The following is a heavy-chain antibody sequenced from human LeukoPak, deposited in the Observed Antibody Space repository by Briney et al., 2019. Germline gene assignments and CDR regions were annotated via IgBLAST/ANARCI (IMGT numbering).Heavy chain of an antibody. D-gene: IGHD3-3*01. CDR3: ARPLDFWSGFLDY. CDR1: GFTFSSYA. V-gene: IGHV3-30*04. J-gene: IGHJ4*02. CDR2: ISYDGSNK. Sequence: PGGSLRLSCAASGFTFSSYAIHWVRQAPGKGLEWVAVISYDGSNKYYADSVKGRFTISRDNSKNTLYLQMNSLRAEDTAVYYCARPLDFWSGFLDYWGQGTLVTVSS.